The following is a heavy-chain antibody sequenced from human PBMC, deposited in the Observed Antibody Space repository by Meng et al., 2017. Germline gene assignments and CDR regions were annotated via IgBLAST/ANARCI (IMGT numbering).Heavy chain of an antibody. CDR2: IIPIFGTA. CDR1: GGTFSSYA. D-gene: IGHD2-21*02. V-gene: IGHV1-69*01. CDR3: AREIAAAYCGGDCYL. J-gene: IGHJ5*02. Sequence: QGKVVQSGAEVKKTGSSVKVSCKASGGTFSSYAISWVRQAPGQGLEWMGGIIPIFGTANYAQKFQGRVTITADESTSTAYMELSSLRSEDTAVYYCAREIAAAYCGGDCYLWGQGTLVTVSS.